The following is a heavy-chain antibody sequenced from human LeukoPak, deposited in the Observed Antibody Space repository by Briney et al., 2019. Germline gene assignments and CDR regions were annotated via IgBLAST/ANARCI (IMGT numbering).Heavy chain of an antibody. J-gene: IGHJ5*02. CDR1: GFALTDRKGG. CDR2: IYSDDER. Sequence: SGPRLVKPTQTLTLTCTFSGFALTDRKGGVGWIRQPPGKALESLAFIYSDDERRYSTSLTSRLTITKDTSKNQVVLTMTNMDTVDTATYSCAHRSLSAPEFSWFDPWGQGTLVTVSS. CDR3: AHRSLSAPEFSWFDP. D-gene: IGHD2/OR15-2a*01. V-gene: IGHV2-5*02.